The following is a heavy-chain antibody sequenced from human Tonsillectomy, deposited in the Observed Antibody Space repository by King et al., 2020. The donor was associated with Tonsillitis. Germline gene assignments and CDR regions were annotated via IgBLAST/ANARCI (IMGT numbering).Heavy chain of an antibody. CDR2: IYYRGSI. V-gene: IGHV4-30-4*01. J-gene: IGHJ5*02. Sequence: VQLQESGPGLVTPSQTLSLICTVSGGSISSGDYYWGWIRQPPGKGLEWIGYIYYRGSIYYNPSLKSRVTISVDTSKNQFSLKLSSVTAADTAVYYCARGGNWGFWFDPWGQGTLVTVSS. D-gene: IGHD7-27*01. CDR3: ARGGNWGFWFDP. CDR1: GGSISSGDYY.